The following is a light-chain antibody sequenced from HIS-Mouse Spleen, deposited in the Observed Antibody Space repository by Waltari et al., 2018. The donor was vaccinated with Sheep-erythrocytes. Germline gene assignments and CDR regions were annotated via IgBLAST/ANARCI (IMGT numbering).Light chain of an antibody. Sequence: DIQMTQSPSSVSASVGDRVTITCWGSQGISSWLAWYQQKPEKAPKPLIYAAPSLQSGVPSRFSCSGSGTDFTLNISSLQPEDFATYYWQQANSFPIPFGQGTRLEIK. V-gene: IGKV1-12*01. J-gene: IGKJ5*01. CDR1: QGISSW. CDR3: QQANSFPIP. CDR2: AAP.